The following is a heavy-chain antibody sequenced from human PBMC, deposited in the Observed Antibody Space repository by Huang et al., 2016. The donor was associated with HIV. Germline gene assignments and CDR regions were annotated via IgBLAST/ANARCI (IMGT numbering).Heavy chain of an antibody. J-gene: IGHJ4*02. CDR1: GFSLTSSGVA. CDR2: IYWDNED. Sequence: QITLKESGTTLVKPTQTLTLTCSFSGFSLTSSGVAVGWIRQPTGKAREWLALIYWDNEDLFSPSLKTRLTITKDTPKNEVVLTRTNMDPVDTATYYCVHRLRYGKWYVDYWGQGVLVTVSS. CDR3: VHRLRYGKWYVDY. V-gene: IGHV2-5*02. D-gene: IGHD6-13*01.